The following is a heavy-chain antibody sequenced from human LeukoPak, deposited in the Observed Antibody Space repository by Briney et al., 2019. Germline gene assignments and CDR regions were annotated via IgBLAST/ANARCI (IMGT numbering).Heavy chain of an antibody. CDR3: AKGRFIVVVVAATGDAFDI. D-gene: IGHD2-15*01. J-gene: IGHJ3*02. CDR2: ISSSSSYI. V-gene: IGHV3-21*04. CDR1: GFTFSSYS. Sequence: PGGSLRLSCAASGFTFSSYSMNWVRQAPGKGLEWVSSISSSSSYIYYADSVKGRFTISRDNSKNTLYLQMNSLRAEDTAVYYCAKGRFIVVVVAATGDAFDIWGQGTMVTVSS.